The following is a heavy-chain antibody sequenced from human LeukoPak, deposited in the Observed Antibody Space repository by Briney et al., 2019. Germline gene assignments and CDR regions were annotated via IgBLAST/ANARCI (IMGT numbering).Heavy chain of an antibody. CDR3: AKGKRYPDY. J-gene: IGHJ4*02. V-gene: IGHV3-7*03. Sequence: GRSLRLSCAASGFTFSSYSMNWVRQAPGKGLGWVASLNLDGSDKYYVDSVKGRFTISRDNAKNSLYLQMDSLRVEDTAVYYWAKGKRYPDYWGQGTLVTVSS. CDR2: LNLDGSDK. CDR1: GFTFSSYS. D-gene: IGHD1-1*01.